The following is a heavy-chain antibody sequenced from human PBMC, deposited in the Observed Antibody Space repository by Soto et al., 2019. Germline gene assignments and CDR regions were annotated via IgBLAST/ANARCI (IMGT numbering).Heavy chain of an antibody. D-gene: IGHD6-13*01. V-gene: IGHV1-8*01. J-gene: IGHJ6*03. CDR2: MNPNSGNT. CDR1: GYTFTSYD. CDR3: ARGAGSWYYYYMDV. Sequence: QVQLVQSGAEVKKPGASVKVSCKASGYTFTSYDINWVRQAPGQGLEWMGWMNPNSGNTGYAQKFQGRVTMTRNTSISTADMELSSLRAEDTAVYYCARGAGSWYYYYMDVWGKGTTVTVSS.